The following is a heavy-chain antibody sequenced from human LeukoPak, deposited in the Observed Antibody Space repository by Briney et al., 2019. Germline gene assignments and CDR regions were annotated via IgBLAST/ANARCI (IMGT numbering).Heavy chain of an antibody. CDR1: GFPFTSYS. J-gene: IGHJ4*02. D-gene: IGHD1-26*01. CDR2: ISGGGGST. Sequence: GSLRLSCAASGFPFTSYSMNWVRQAPGKGLEWGSTISGGGGSTYYADSVKGRFTISRDNSKNTLYLKVNSLRAEDTAVYYCAKGGKWDVTPFDYWGQGTLVTVSS. V-gene: IGHV3-23*01. CDR3: AKGGKWDVTPFDY.